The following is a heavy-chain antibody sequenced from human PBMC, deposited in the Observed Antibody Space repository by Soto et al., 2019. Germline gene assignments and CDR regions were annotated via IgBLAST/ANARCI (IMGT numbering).Heavy chain of an antibody. CDR2: IYYSGTT. CDR3: ARLRNPYFMDV. V-gene: IGHV4-59*08. D-gene: IGHD1-1*01. CDR1: GGSITGLY. Sequence: SETLSLTCSVSGGSITGLYWTWVRQPPGKGLEWIGWIYYSGTTNYNPALTGRVTISVDTSKNQFSLKLNSVTAADTAMYYCARLRNPYFMDVWGRGITVTVSS. J-gene: IGHJ6*03.